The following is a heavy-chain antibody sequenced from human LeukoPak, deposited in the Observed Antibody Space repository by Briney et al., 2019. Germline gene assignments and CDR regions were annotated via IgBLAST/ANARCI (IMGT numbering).Heavy chain of an antibody. CDR1: DYTFTNYS. Sequence: GASVKVSCKASDYTFTNYSISWVRQAPGQGLEWMGWISPYNGNTNYAQRLQGRVTMSTDTSTSTAYMDLRSLRSDDTAVYYCARATGTYWWFDSWGQGTLVTVSS. J-gene: IGHJ5*01. D-gene: IGHD1-26*01. CDR2: ISPYNGNT. CDR3: ARATGTYWWFDS. V-gene: IGHV1-18*01.